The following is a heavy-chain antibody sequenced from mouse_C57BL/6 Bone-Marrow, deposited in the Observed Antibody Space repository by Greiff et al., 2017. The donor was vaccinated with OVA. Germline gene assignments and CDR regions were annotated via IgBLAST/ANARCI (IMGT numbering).Heavy chain of an antibody. CDR3: ERDYGSSILDY. Sequence: QVQLQQPGAELVRPGTSVKLSCKASGYTFTSYWMHWVKQRPGQGLEWIGVIDPSDSYTNYNQKFKGKATLTVDTSSSTAYMQLSSLTSEDSAVYYGERDYGSSILDYWGQGTTLTVSS. D-gene: IGHD1-1*01. CDR2: IDPSDSYT. CDR1: GYTFTSYW. V-gene: IGHV1-59*01. J-gene: IGHJ2*01.